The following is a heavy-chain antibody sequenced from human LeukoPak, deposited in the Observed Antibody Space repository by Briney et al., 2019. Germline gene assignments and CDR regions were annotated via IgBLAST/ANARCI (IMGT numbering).Heavy chain of an antibody. J-gene: IGHJ6*03. CDR1: GGSISSSSYY. V-gene: IGHV4-39*07. CDR2: IYYSGST. Sequence: PSETLSLTCTVSGGSISSSSYYWGWIRQPPGKGLEWIGSIYYSGSTNYNPSLKSRVTISVDTSENQFSLKLSSVTAADTAVYYCASRRILYYYHYMDVWGKGTTVTVSS. CDR3: ASRRILYYYHYMDV.